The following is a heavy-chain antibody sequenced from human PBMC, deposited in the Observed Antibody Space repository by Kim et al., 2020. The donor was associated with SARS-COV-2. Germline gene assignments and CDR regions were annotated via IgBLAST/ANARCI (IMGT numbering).Heavy chain of an antibody. Sequence: GESLKISCKGSGYSFTSYWIGWVRQMPGKGLEWMGIIYPCDSDTRYSPSFQGQVTISADKSISTAYLQWSSLKASDTAMYYCARQGGYYDSSGYYYGSWFDPWGQGPLVTVSS. V-gene: IGHV5-51*01. D-gene: IGHD3-22*01. CDR2: IYPCDSDT. J-gene: IGHJ5*02. CDR3: ARQGGYYDSSGYYYGSWFDP. CDR1: GYSFTSYW.